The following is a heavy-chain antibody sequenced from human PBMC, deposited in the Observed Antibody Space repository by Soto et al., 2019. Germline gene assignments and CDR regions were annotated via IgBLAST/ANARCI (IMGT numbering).Heavy chain of an antibody. CDR1: GYTFTGYY. CDR3: ARESPRYYFDY. Sequence: ASVKVSCKASGYTFTGYYMHWVRQAPGQGLEWMGWINPKSGGTNYAQKFQGWVTMTRDTSISTAYMELSRLRSDDTAVYYCARESPRYYFDYWGQGTLVTVSS. CDR2: INPKSGGT. J-gene: IGHJ4*02. V-gene: IGHV1-2*04.